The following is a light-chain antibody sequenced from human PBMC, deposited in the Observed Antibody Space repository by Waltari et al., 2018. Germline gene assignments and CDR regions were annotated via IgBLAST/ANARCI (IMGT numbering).Light chain of an antibody. CDR1: QSVNRW. J-gene: IGKJ1*01. Sequence: DIQMTQSPSTLSASVGARVNTTCRASQSVNRWLAWYQQKPGKAPKLLISKASALQNGVAPRFSGGGSGTEFTLTISNLQPDDSSTYYCQQYEAFPVTFGHGTKVEIK. V-gene: IGKV1-5*03. CDR3: QQYEAFPVT. CDR2: KAS.